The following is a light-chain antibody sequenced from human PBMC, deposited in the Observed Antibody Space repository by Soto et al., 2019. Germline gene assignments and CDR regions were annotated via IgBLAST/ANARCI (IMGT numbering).Light chain of an antibody. CDR2: KNN. Sequence: QSVLTQPPSVSGAPGQTITISCTGSRSNVGANYDVHWYQVLPGAGPRLLIYKNNNRPSGVPDRFSGSKSGTSASLAITGVRAEDEADYYCQSYDNILSGPLFGGGTKLTVL. CDR3: QSYDNILSGPL. J-gene: IGLJ3*02. CDR1: RSNVGANYD. V-gene: IGLV1-40*01.